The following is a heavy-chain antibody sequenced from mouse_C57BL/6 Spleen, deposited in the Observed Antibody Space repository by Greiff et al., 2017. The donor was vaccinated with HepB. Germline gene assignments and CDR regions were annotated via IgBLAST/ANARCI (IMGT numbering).Heavy chain of an antibody. D-gene: IGHD1-1*01. Sequence: VQLQQSGAELVKPGASVKLSCTASGFNIKDYYMHWVKQRTEQGLEWIGRIDPEDGETKYAAKFQGKATLTADTSSNTAYLQLSSLTSEATAVYYRARSDYGSSYLDYWGQGTTLTVSS. CDR3: ARSDYGSSYLDY. CDR2: IDPEDGET. V-gene: IGHV14-2*01. CDR1: GFNIKDYY. J-gene: IGHJ2*01.